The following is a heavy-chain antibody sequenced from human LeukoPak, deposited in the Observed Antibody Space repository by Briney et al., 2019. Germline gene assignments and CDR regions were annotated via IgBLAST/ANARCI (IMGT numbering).Heavy chain of an antibody. J-gene: IGHJ4*02. D-gene: IGHD1-26*01. CDR3: ASTRGFHLSKFDY. V-gene: IGHV4-39*07. CDR1: GGSISSSSYY. Sequence: PSETLSLTCTVSGGSISSSSYYWDWIRQPPGKGLEWIGSIYYSGSTYYNPSLKSRVTISVDTSENQFSLRLSSVTAADTAMYYCASTRGFHLSKFDYWGQGTLVTVSS. CDR2: IYYSGST.